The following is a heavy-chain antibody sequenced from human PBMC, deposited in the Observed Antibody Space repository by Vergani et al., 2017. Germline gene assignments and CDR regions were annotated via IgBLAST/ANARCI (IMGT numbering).Heavy chain of an antibody. J-gene: IGHJ6*03. D-gene: IGHD3-10*01. Sequence: QVQLVQSGAEVKKPGASVKVSCKASGYTFTSYGISWVRQAPGQGLEWMGWISAYNGNTNYAQKLQGRVTMTKDTSTSTAYMELRSLRSDDTAVYYCARGYDGSGTPGHDYYYYYYMDFWGKGTTVTVSS. CDR2: ISAYNGNT. CDR3: ARGYDGSGTPGHDYYYYYYMDF. V-gene: IGHV1-18*01. CDR1: GYTFTSYG.